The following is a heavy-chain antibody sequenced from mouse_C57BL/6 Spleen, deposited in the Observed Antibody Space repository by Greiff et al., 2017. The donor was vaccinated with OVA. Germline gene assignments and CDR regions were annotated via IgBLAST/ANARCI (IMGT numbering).Heavy chain of an antibody. CDR3: ASPYYDYWYFDV. CDR1: GYSITSGYY. J-gene: IGHJ1*03. V-gene: IGHV3-6*01. D-gene: IGHD2-4*01. CDR2: ISYDGSN. Sequence: EVKLMESGPGLVKPSQSLSLTCSVTGYSITSGYYWNWIRQFPGNKLEWMGYISYDGSNNYNPSLKNRISITRDTSKNQFFLKLNSVTTEDTATYYCASPYYDYWYFDVWGTGTTVTVSS.